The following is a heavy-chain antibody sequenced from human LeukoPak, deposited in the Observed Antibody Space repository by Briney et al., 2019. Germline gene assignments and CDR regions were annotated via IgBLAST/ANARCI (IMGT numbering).Heavy chain of an antibody. CDR2: ISYDGSNK. CDR1: GFTFSSYA. J-gene: IGHJ4*02. V-gene: IGHV3-30*18. CDR3: AKEVGALESTYYFDY. Sequence: GGSLRLSCAASGFTFSSYAMSWVRQAPGKGLEWVAVISYDGSNKYYADSVKGRFTISRDNSKNTLYLQMNSLRAEDTAVYYCAKEVGALESTYYFDYWGQGTLVTVSS. D-gene: IGHD1-26*01.